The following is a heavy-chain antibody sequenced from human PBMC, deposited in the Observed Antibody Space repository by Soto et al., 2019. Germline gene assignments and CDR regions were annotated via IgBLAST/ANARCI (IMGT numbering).Heavy chain of an antibody. V-gene: IGHV6-1*01. J-gene: IGHJ5*02. Sequence: SQTLSLTCAISGDSVSSNSAAWNWIRQSPSRGLEWLGRTYYRSKWYNDYAVSVKSRITINADTSNNQFSLQLNSVTPDDTAVYYCARKLSYDINWFDTWGQGTVVNVST. CDR2: TYYRSKWYN. CDR3: ARKLSYDINWFDT. D-gene: IGHD3-9*01. CDR1: GDSVSSNSAA.